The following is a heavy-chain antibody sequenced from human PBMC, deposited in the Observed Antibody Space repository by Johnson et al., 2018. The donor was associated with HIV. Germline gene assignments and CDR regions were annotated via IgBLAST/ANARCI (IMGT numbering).Heavy chain of an antibody. D-gene: IGHD3-22*01. CDR3: AKETRDSRSAFDI. CDR1: GFSFSSYG. Sequence: VQLVESGGGVVQPGESLTLSCTASGFSFSSYGIHWVRQAPGKGLEWVAFTQYDRTNKHYAESVKGRFTISRDNSKKTLYLQMNSLRAEDTAVYYCAKETRDSRSAFDIWGQGTMVTVSS. J-gene: IGHJ3*02. CDR2: TQYDRTNK. V-gene: IGHV3-30*02.